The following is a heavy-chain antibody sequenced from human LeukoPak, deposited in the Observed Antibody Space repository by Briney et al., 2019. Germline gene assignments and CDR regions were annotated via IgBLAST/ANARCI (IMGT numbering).Heavy chain of an antibody. J-gene: IGHJ4*02. Sequence: SETLSLTCTVSGGSISSYYWSWIRQPAGKGLEWIGRVYTSGSPNYNPSLESRVTMSVDTSKNQFSLNLSSVTAADTAVYYCARGGYGASSGFDYWGQGALVTVSS. CDR3: ARGGYGASSGFDY. V-gene: IGHV4-4*07. CDR1: GGSISSYY. CDR2: VYTSGSP. D-gene: IGHD4-23*01.